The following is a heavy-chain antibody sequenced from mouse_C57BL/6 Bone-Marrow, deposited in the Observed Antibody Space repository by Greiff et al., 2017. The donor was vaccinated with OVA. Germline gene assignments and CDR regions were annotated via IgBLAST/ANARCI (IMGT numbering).Heavy chain of an antibody. D-gene: IGHD2-3*01. Sequence: VQLKESGPGLVQPSQSLSITCTVSGFSLTSYGVHWVRQSPGKGLEWLGVIWSGGSTDYNAAFISRLSISKDNSKSHVFFKMNSLQADDAAIYYRARDGYYEAMDYWGQGTSVTVSS. CDR2: IWSGGST. CDR1: GFSLTSYG. V-gene: IGHV2-2*01. CDR3: ARDGYYEAMDY. J-gene: IGHJ4*01.